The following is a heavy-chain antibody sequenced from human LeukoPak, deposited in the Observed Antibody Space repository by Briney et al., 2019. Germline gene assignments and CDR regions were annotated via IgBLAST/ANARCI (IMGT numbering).Heavy chain of an antibody. CDR3: AKGVSITMVRGVWWRDDGPRREYYFDY. D-gene: IGHD3-10*01. J-gene: IGHJ4*02. CDR1: GFTFSSYG. Sequence: HPGGSQRLSCAASGFTFSSYGMHWVRQAPGKGLEWVAFIWYDGSNKYYADSVKGRFTISRDNSKNTLYLQMNSLRAEDTAVYYCAKGVSITMVRGVWWRDDGPRREYYFDYWGQGTLVTVSS. CDR2: IWYDGSNK. V-gene: IGHV3-30*02.